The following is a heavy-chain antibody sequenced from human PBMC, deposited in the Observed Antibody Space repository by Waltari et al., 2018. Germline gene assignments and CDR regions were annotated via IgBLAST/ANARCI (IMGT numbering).Heavy chain of an antibody. V-gene: IGHV4-34*01. CDR3: AREIVGAPQRDPYFDY. Sequence: QVQLQESGPGLVKPSETLSLTCAVYGGSFSGYYWSWIRQPPGKGLEWIGEINHSGSTNYNPSLKSRVTISVDTSKNQFSLKLSSVTAADTAVYYCAREIVGAPQRDPYFDYWGQGTLVTVSS. CDR2: INHSGST. D-gene: IGHD1-26*01. J-gene: IGHJ4*02. CDR1: GGSFSGYY.